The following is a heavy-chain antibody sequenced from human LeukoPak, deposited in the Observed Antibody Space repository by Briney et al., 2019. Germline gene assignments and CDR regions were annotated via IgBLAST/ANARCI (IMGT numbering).Heavy chain of an antibody. J-gene: IGHJ4*02. D-gene: IGHD3-22*01. CDR1: GYSFTSYW. CDR2: IYPGDSDT. Sequence: GESLKISCKGSGYSFTSYWIGRVRQMPGKGLEWMGIIYPGDSDTRYSPSFQGQVTISADKSISTAYLQWSSLKASDTAVYYCARRAGDYSHPYDYWGQGTLVTVS. V-gene: IGHV5-51*01. CDR3: ARRAGDYSHPYDY.